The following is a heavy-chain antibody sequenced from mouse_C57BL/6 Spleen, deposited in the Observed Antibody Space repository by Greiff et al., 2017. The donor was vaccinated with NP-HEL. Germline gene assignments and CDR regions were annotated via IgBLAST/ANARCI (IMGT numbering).Heavy chain of an antibody. J-gene: IGHJ3*01. V-gene: IGHV1-52*01. Sequence: VKLQQPGAELVRPGSSVKLSCKASGYTFTSYWMHWVKQRPIQGLEWIGNIDPSDSETHYNQKFKDKATLTVDKSSSTAYMQLSSLTSEDSAVYYCARDGSSFWFAYWGQGTLVTVSA. D-gene: IGHD1-1*01. CDR1: GYTFTSYW. CDR2: IDPSDSET. CDR3: ARDGSSFWFAY.